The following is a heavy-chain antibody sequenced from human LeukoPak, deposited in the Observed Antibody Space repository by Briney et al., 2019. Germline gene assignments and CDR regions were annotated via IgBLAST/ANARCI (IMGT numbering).Heavy chain of an antibody. CDR1: GYTFTNYY. V-gene: IGHV1-2*02. CDR2: INPNSGGT. J-gene: IGHJ4*02. Sequence: GASVKVSCKASGYTFTNYYIHWLRQAPGQGLEWMGWINPNSGGTNYAQKFQGRVTMTRDTSISTAYMELSRLRSDDTAVYYCARDRLGASYYDFWSGEIGNYWGQGTLVTVSS. D-gene: IGHD3-3*01. CDR3: ARDRLGASYYDFWSGEIGNY.